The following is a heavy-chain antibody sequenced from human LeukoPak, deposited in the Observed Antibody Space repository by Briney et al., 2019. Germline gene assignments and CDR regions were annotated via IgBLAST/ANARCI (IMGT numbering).Heavy chain of an antibody. J-gene: IGHJ4*02. CDR2: ILYDGSNK. CDR1: GFTFSSYG. Sequence: GGSLPLSSAASGFTFSSYGMHWLRPAPAKGLEGGAFILYDGSNKYYSDSVKGRFTISRDNSKNTLYLQMNSLRAEDTAVYYCAKSSIGSGWPFDYWGQGTLVTVSS. CDR3: AKSSIGSGWPFDY. D-gene: IGHD6-19*01. V-gene: IGHV3-30*02.